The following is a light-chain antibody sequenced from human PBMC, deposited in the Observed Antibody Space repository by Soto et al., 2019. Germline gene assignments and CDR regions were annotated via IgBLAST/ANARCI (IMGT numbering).Light chain of an antibody. J-gene: IGKJ1*01. CDR3: HQYGSSPWT. CDR2: AAS. Sequence: NVLTQSPGTLSLSPGERATLSCRASQYVTSSHLAWYQQTPGQAPRLLIYAASSRATAIPDRFSGSGSGTDFTLTISRLEPEDFAVYYYHQYGSSPWTFGQGTKVEIK. CDR1: QYVTSSH. V-gene: IGKV3-20*01.